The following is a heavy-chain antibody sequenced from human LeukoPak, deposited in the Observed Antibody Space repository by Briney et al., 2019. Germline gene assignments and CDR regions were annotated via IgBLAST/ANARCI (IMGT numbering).Heavy chain of an antibody. D-gene: IGHD7-27*01. CDR1: GYTFTSYD. CDR2: MSPNSGDT. V-gene: IGHV1-8*01. CDR3: ARGPPNWGYDY. J-gene: IGHJ4*02. Sequence: ASVKVSCKASGYTFTSYDFNWVRQATGQRPEWMGWMSPNSGDTGYAQKFQDRVTMARNTSISTAYMELSSLRSDDTAVYYCARGPPNWGYDYWGSGTLVTVSS.